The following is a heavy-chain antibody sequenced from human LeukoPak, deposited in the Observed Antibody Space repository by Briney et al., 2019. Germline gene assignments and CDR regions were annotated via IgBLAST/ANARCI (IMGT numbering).Heavy chain of an antibody. D-gene: IGHD2/OR15-2a*01. V-gene: IGHV4-61*02. Sequence: SQTLSLTCTVSGGSISSGSYYWSWIRQPAGKGLEWIGRIYTSGSTNYNPSLKSRVTISVDTSKNQFSLELSSVTGADTAIYYCARDRPVSLSYYMDVWGKGTTVTISS. J-gene: IGHJ6*03. CDR1: GGSISSGSYY. CDR2: IYTSGST. CDR3: ARDRPVSLSYYMDV.